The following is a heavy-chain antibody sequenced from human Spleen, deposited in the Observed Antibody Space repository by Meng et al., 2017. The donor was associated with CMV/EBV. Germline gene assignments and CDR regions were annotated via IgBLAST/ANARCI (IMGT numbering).Heavy chain of an antibody. Sequence: SGPTLVKPTQTLTLTCTFSGFSLSTIGVGVGWIRQPPGKALEWLAVIYWNDEDLYSPSLKSRLTITKDTSKNQVVLTMTNMDPVDTATYYCAHSRVVVTTPFFDYWGQGTLVTVSS. CDR3: AHSRVVVTTPFFDY. J-gene: IGHJ4*02. CDR1: GFSLSTIGVG. CDR2: IYWNDED. D-gene: IGHD3-22*01. V-gene: IGHV2-5*01.